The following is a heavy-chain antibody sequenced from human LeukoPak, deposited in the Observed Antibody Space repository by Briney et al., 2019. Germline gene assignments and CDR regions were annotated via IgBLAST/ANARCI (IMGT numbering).Heavy chain of an antibody. Sequence: PSETLSLTCTISGASINGYYWSWIRQPAGKGLEWIGRIYGSGSTNYNPSLESRVTVSSDTSKNHFSLQLRSVTAADTAVYYCSRYMVRDTLMYWFDPWGPGILVTVSS. CDR3: SRYMVRDTLMYWFDP. J-gene: IGHJ5*02. CDR1: GASINGYY. D-gene: IGHD3-10*01. V-gene: IGHV4-4*07. CDR2: IYGSGST.